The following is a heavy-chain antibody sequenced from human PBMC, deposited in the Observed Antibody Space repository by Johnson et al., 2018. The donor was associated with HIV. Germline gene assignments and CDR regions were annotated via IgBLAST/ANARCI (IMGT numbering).Heavy chain of an antibody. CDR2: IKQDGSEK. V-gene: IGHV3-7*04. J-gene: IGHJ3*02. CDR3: VRGSGSYYLVKGAFDI. Sequence: VQLVESVGGLVQPGGSLRLSCAASGFTFSSYWMSWVRQAPGKGLEWVANIKQDGSEKYYVDSVKGRFTISRENAKNSLYLQMTTLRAEDTAVYYCVRGSGSYYLVKGAFDIWGQGTMVTVSS. D-gene: IGHD1-26*01. CDR1: GFTFSSYW.